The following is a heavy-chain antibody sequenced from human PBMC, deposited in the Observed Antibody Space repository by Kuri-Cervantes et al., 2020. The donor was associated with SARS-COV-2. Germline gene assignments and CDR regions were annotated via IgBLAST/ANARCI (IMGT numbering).Heavy chain of an antibody. CDR3: SRVGGTASFGGPFDY. CDR1: GFTFSSYA. Sequence: GESLKISCAASGFTFSSYAMSWVRQAPGKGLEWVSSITSSSTYIYYSDSVKGRFTISRDNAKNSLSLQMDSLRAEDTAVYYCSRVGGTASFGGPFDYWGPGTLVTVSS. J-gene: IGHJ4*02. D-gene: IGHD3-16*01. CDR2: ITSSSTYI. V-gene: IGHV3-21*01.